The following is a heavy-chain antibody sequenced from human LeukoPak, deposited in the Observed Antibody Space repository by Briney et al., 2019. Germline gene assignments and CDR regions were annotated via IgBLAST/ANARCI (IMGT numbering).Heavy chain of an antibody. CDR2: ISSSGST. D-gene: IGHD3-16*01. CDR1: GDSISSGGYY. J-gene: IGHJ5*02. V-gene: IGHV4-61*02. Sequence: SETLSLTCTVSGDSISSGGYYWSWIRQPAGKGLEWIGRISSSGSTNYNPSLKSRVTISVGTSKNQFSLKLSSVTAADTAVYYCARTQWGSWFDPWGQGTLVTVSS. CDR3: ARTQWGSWFDP.